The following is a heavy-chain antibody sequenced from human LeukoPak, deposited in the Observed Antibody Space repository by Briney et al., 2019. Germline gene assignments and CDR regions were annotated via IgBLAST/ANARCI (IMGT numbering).Heavy chain of an antibody. D-gene: IGHD1-26*01. V-gene: IGHV1-8*01. CDR2: MNPNSGNT. J-gene: IGHJ4*02. CDR3: ARPGWELLWPFDY. Sequence: RASVKASCKASGYTFTSYDINWVRQATGQGLEWMGWMNPNSGNTGYAQKFQGRVTMTRNTSISTAYMELSSLRSEDTAVYYCARPGWELLWPFDYWGQGTLVTVSS. CDR1: GYTFTSYD.